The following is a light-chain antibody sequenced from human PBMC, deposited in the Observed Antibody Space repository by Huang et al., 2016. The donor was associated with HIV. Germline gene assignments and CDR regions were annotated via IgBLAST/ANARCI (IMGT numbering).Light chain of an antibody. CDR3: MQRREFPYT. CDR2: TVS. V-gene: IGKV2-40*01. J-gene: IGKJ2*01. CDR1: QSLLASDDGNTY. Sequence: DIVLTQTPLSLPVTLGEPASISCRSSQSLLASDDGNTYLDWYLQRPGQSLQRLIYTVSSRASGVPDKFRGSGSGTDFTLKITRVEAEDVGIYYCMQRREFPYTFGQGTKLEIK.